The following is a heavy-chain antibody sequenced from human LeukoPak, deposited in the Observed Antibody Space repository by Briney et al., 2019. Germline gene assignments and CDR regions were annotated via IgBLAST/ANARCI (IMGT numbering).Heavy chain of an antibody. CDR1: GFTFSNYG. D-gene: IGHD4-17*01. V-gene: IGHV3-33*01. Sequence: GGSLRLSCAASGFTFSNYGMHWVRQAPGKGLEWVAAIRYDGRNKYYGDSVRGRVTISIDNSKNTLYLQMNSLRAGDTAVYYCARAGYGDPHFDFWGQGTLVTVSS. J-gene: IGHJ4*02. CDR3: ARAGYGDPHFDF. CDR2: IRYDGRNK.